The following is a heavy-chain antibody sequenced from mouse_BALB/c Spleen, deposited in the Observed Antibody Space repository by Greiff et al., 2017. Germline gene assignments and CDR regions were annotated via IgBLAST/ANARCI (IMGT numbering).Heavy chain of an antibody. J-gene: IGHJ2*01. D-gene: IGHD2-1*01. Sequence: EVQLVESGGGLVQPGGSRKLSCAASGFTFSSFGMHWVRQAPEKGLEWVAYISSGSSTIYYADTVKGRFTISRDNPKNTLFLQMTSLRSEDTAMYYCARNGNYVRSFYYFDYWGQGTTLTVSS. CDR2: ISSGSSTI. CDR3: ARNGNYVRSFYYFDY. V-gene: IGHV5-17*02. CDR1: GFTFSSFG.